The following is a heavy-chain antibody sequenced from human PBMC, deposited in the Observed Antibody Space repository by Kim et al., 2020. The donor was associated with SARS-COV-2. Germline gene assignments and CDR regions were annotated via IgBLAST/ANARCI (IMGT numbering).Heavy chain of an antibody. V-gene: IGHV1-69*04. CDR1: GGTFSSYA. CDR3: AREPKDTGYYYYGMDV. Sequence: SVKVSCKASGGTFSSYAISWVRQAPGQGLEWMGRIIPILGIANYAQKFQGRVTITADKSTSTAYMELSSLRSEDTAVYYCAREPKDTGYYYYGMDVWGQGTTVTVSS. D-gene: IGHD2-15*01. CDR2: IIPILGIA. J-gene: IGHJ6*02.